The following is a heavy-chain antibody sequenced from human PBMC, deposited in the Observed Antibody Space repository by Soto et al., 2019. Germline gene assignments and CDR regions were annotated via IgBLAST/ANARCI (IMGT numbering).Heavy chain of an antibody. V-gene: IGHV3-23*01. CDR1: GFTFSSYA. J-gene: IGHJ4*02. CDR3: AKAKGTTVTTVPFAY. Sequence: EVQLLESGGGLVQPGGSLRLSCAASGFTFSSYAMSWVRQAPGKGLEWVSAISGSGGSTYYAESVQGRFTISRDHSKYTLYLQMNSLRAEDTAVYYCAKAKGTTVTTVPFAYWFQVTLVTVSS. D-gene: IGHD4-17*01. CDR2: ISGSGGST.